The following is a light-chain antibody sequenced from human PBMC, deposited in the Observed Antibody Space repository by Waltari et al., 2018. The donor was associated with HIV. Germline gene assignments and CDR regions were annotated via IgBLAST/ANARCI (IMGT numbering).Light chain of an antibody. V-gene: IGKV3-15*01. J-gene: IGKJ1*01. CDR3: QQYNKWTTGGT. Sequence: VMTQSPATLSVSPGDSATLSCRASQSVGSNLAWYEHKPGQAPRLLIYVVSTRATGVPARLSGSGSKTEFTLTISSLRSDDFAIYDCQQYNKWTTGGTFGHGTKVEIK. CDR2: VVS. CDR1: QSVGSN.